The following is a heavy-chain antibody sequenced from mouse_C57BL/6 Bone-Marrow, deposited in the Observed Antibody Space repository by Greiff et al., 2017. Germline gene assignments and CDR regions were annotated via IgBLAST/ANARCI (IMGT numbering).Heavy chain of an antibody. V-gene: IGHV1-52*01. D-gene: IGHD1-1*01. J-gene: IGHJ2*01. Sequence: QVQLQQPGAELVRPGSSVKLSCKASGYTFTSYWMHWVQQRPIQGLEWIGNIDPFGSETHYNQKFKDKAILTVDKSSSTAYMLLSSLTSEDSAVYCGARFRYCYGSSLWGQGTTLTVSS. CDR2: IDPFGSET. CDR3: ARFRYCYGSSL. CDR1: GYTFTSYW.